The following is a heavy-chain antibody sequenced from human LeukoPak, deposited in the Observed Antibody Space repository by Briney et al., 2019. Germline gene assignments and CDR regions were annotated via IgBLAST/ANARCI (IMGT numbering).Heavy chain of an antibody. Sequence: GGSLRLSCAASGFTFSSYAMSWVRQAPGKGLEWVSAISGSGGSTYYADSVKGRFTISRDNSKNTLYLQMNSLRAEDTAVYYCARDYYDYVWGSYRDYWGQGTLVTVSS. CDR1: GFTFSSYA. J-gene: IGHJ4*02. D-gene: IGHD3-16*02. V-gene: IGHV3-23*01. CDR3: ARDYYDYVWGSYRDY. CDR2: ISGSGGST.